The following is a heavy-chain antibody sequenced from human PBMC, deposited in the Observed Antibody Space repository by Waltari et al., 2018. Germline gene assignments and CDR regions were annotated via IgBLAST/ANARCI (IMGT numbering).Heavy chain of an antibody. CDR1: GFLVSREY. D-gene: IGHD1-1*01. CDR3: AREVGDWSDALGY. J-gene: IGHJ4*02. CDR2: IYSGGST. V-gene: IGHV3-53*01. Sequence: EVQLVESGGGLIKPGGSLRPSCAASGFLVSREYMSWVRQARGTGLEWISVIYSGGSTYYAGSVKGRFTISRDNSKNTVFLQMNSLRAEDTAVYYCAREVGDWSDALGYWGQGTLVTVSS.